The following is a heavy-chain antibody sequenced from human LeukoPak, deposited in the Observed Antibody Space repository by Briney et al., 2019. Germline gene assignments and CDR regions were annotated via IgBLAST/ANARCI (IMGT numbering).Heavy chain of an antibody. CDR3: ARDQHDDSSGYYYGTSFDY. J-gene: IGHJ4*02. D-gene: IGHD3-22*01. CDR2: ISYDGSNK. Sequence: SGGSLRLSCAASGFTFSSYAMHWVRQAPGKGLEWVAVISYDGSNKYYADSVKGRFTISRDNSKNTLYLQMNSLRAEDTAVYYCARDQHDDSSGYYYGTSFDYWGQGTLVTVSS. V-gene: IGHV3-30-3*01. CDR1: GFTFSSYA.